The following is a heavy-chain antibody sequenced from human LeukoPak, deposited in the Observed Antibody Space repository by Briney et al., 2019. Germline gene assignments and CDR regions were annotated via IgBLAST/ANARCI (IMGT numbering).Heavy chain of an antibody. CDR1: GYPFTTYG. V-gene: IGHV1-46*01. J-gene: IGHJ4*02. CDR2: INPSGGST. Sequence: ASVKVSCKASGYPFTTYGFTWVRQAPGQGLEWMGIINPSGGSTSYAQKFQGRVTMTRDTSTSTVYMELSSLRSEDTAVYYCARVNDFWSGYSGIGSYFDYWGQGTLVTVSS. CDR3: ARVNDFWSGYSGIGSYFDY. D-gene: IGHD3-3*01.